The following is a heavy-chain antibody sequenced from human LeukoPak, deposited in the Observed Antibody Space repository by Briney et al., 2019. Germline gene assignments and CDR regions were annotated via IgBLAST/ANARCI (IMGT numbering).Heavy chain of an antibody. V-gene: IGHV4-34*12. CDR3: SGAWSTRLKS. CDR1: GESLNSYY. CDR2: IFDGKTV. Sequence: SDTLSLTCAVYGESLNSYYWSWIRQSPGKGLDWIGDIFDGKTVNYNPSLKSRVTISAVTSSQQFSLSLRSVTAADTAVYCASGAWSTRLKSWAQGALVIVSS. J-gene: IGHJ1*01. D-gene: IGHD5/OR15-5a*01.